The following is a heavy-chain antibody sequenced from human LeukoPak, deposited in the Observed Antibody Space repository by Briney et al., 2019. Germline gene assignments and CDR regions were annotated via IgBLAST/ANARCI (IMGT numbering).Heavy chain of an antibody. Sequence: ASVKVSCKASGYTFTGYYMHWVRQAPGQGLEWMGWINPNSGGTNYQGRVTMTRDTSISTAYMELSRLRSDDTAVYYCARVPRRPGSLDYWGQGALVTVSS. J-gene: IGHJ4*02. D-gene: IGHD3-10*01. CDR2: INPNSGGT. V-gene: IGHV1-2*02. CDR3: ARVPRRPGSLDY. CDR1: GYTFTGYY.